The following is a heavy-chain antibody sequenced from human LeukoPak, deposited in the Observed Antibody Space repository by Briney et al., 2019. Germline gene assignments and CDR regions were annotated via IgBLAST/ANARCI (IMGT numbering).Heavy chain of an antibody. J-gene: IGHJ5*02. CDR2: INHSGST. CDR1: GGSFSGYY. D-gene: IGHD2-2*02. V-gene: IGHV4-34*01. Sequence: SETLSLTCAVYGGSFSGYYWSWIRQPPGKGLEWIGEINHSGSTNYNPSLKSRVTISVDTSKNQFSLKLSSVTAADTAVYYCARGLNNVVAPAAIGRSNWFDPWGQGTLVTVSS. CDR3: ARGLNNVVAPAAIGRSNWFDP.